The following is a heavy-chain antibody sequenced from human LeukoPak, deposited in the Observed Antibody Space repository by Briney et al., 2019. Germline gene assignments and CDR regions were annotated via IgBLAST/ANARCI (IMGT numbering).Heavy chain of an antibody. D-gene: IGHD3-3*01. Sequence: SETLSLTCTVYGGSFSGFYWSWIRQAPGKGLEWVGEILPDGYSDYNPSLKSRVTISADASKNHFSLKVASVTVADTAVYYCSRGSDTYKSGIDWGQGTPVTVSS. CDR1: GGSFSGFY. V-gene: IGHV4-34*01. CDR3: SRGSDTYKSGID. CDR2: ILPDGYS. J-gene: IGHJ4*02.